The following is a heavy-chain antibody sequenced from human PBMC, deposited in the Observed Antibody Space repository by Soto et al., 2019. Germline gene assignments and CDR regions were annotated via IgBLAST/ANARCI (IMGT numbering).Heavy chain of an antibody. D-gene: IGHD4-17*01. V-gene: IGHV4-31*03. Sequence: TLSLTCTVSGGSISSGGYYWSWIRQHPGKGLEWIGYIYYSGSTYYNPSLKSRVTISVDTSKNQFSLELSSVTAAETARVYWARAPPDPSPSIGDYGDYIEVPRRTIESNDNYYYYGMDVWGQGTTVTVSS. CDR3: ARAPPDPSPSIGDYGDYIEVPRRTIESNDNYYYYGMDV. CDR1: GGSISSGGYY. J-gene: IGHJ6*02. CDR2: IYYSGST.